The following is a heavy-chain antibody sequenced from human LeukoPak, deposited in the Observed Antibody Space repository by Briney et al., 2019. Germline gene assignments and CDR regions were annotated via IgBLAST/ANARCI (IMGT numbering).Heavy chain of an antibody. CDR1: GGSISSYY. J-gene: IGHJ4*02. Sequence: SETLSLTCTVSGGSISSYYWSWIRQPPGKGLEWIGYIYYSGSTNYNPSLKSRVTISVDTSKNQFSLKLSSVTAADTAVYYCARARAPYGIGYYLDYWGQGTLVTVSS. V-gene: IGHV4-59*01. CDR2: IYYSGST. D-gene: IGHD3-10*01. CDR3: ARARAPYGIGYYLDY.